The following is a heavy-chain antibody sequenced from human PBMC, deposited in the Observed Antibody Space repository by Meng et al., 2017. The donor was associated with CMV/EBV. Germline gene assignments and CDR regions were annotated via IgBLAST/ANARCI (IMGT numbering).Heavy chain of an antibody. J-gene: IGHJ4*02. CDR3: ATETQYYDSSGYPLR. V-gene: IGHV1-2*02. CDR1: GYTFTGYY. CDR2: INPNSCGT. Sequence: ASVKVSCKASGYTFTGYYMHWVRQAPGQGLEWMGWINPNSCGTNYAQKFQGRVTMTRDTSISTAYMELSRLRSDDTAVYYCATETQYYDSSGYPLRWGQGTLVTVSS. D-gene: IGHD3-22*01.